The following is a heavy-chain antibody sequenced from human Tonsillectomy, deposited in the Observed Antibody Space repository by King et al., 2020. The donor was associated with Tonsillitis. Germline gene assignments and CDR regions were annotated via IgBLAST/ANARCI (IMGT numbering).Heavy chain of an antibody. V-gene: IGHV2-5*01. D-gene: IGHD6-13*01. CDR2: IYWSDDK. Sequence: TLKESGPTLVKPPQTLTLTCTFSGFSLSTSGVSVGWIRQPPGKALEWLALIYWSDDKRYSPSLKSRLTITKDTSNNQVVLTMTNMDPVDTATYYCAHRRTPAIGIPGAFDLWGQGTMVTVSS. CDR3: AHRRTPAIGIPGAFDL. CDR1: GFSLSTSGVS. J-gene: IGHJ3*01.